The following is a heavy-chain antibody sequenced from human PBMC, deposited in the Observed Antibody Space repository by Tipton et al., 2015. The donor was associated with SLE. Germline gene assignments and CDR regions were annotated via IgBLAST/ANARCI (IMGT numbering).Heavy chain of an antibody. J-gene: IGHJ6*03. CDR3: ARGTVYPIFGYMDV. Sequence: TLSLTCSVSGGSMSYHYWSWIRQPPGKGLEWIGYIYYSGSTNYNPSLKSRVTISVDTSKNQFSLKLSSVTAADTAVYYCARGTVYPIFGYMDVWGKGTTVTVSS. V-gene: IGHV4-59*11. D-gene: IGHD3-3*01. CDR2: IYYSGST. CDR1: GGSMSYHY.